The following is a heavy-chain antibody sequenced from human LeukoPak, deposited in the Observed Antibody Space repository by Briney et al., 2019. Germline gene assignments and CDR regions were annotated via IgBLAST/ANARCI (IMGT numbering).Heavy chain of an antibody. CDR3: ARRGRIHPFDY. CDR1: GGSISSGGYS. CDR2: INHSGST. D-gene: IGHD3-16*01. J-gene: IGHJ4*02. V-gene: IGHV4-30-2*01. Sequence: SQTLSLTCAVSGGSISSGGYSWSWIRQPPGKGLEWIGEINHSGSTNYNPSLKSRVTISVDTSKNQFSLKLSSVTAADTAVYYCARRGRIHPFDYWGQGTLVTVSS.